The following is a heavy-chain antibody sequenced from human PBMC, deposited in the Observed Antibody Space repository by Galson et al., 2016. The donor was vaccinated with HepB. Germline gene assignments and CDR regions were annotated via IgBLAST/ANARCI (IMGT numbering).Heavy chain of an antibody. CDR3: ARAAEGRAADAFFDL. J-gene: IGHJ4*02. CDR2: LHHGGTT. Sequence: TLSLTCAVSGGSINIGPFSWTWVRQAPGKGLEWIGYLHHGGTTFSNPSLKSRVAISIDRSKNHFSLNLTSVTAADTAVYFCARAAEGRAADAFFDLWGQGVLVTVSS. CDR1: GGSINIGPFS. D-gene: IGHD2-2*01. V-gene: IGHV4-30-2*01.